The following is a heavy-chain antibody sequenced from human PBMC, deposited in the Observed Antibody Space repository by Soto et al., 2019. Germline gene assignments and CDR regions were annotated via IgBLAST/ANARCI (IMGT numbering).Heavy chain of an antibody. J-gene: IGHJ4*02. CDR2: IHYNGNT. CDR1: GDSISAYA. V-gene: IGHV4-59*01. Sequence: PLETLSLTCTVSGDSISAYALSWVRQPPGKGLEWIGNIHYNGNTKYNPPLKSRVSMSVDTSKNQFSLRLISVTAADTAKYFCAREGNLGRWLQPLDFWGQGTLVTVSS. D-gene: IGHD5-12*01. CDR3: AREGNLGRWLQPLDF.